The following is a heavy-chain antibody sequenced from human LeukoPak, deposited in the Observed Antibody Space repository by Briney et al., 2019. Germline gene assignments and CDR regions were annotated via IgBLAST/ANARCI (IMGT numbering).Heavy chain of an antibody. CDR1: GYTFTGYY. D-gene: IGHD3-3*01. CDR3: ARDMEWLPHGGYYYYYYMDV. J-gene: IGHJ6*03. V-gene: IGHV1-2*02. Sequence: ASVKVSCKASGYTFTGYYMHWVRQAPGQGLEWMGWINPNSGGTNYEQKYQGRVTMTRDTSISTAYMELSRLRSDDTAVYYCARDMEWLPHGGYYYYYYMDVWGKGTTVTVSS. CDR2: INPNSGGT.